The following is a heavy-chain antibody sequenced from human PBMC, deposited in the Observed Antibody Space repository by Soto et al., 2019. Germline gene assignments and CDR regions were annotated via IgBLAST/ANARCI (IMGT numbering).Heavy chain of an antibody. Sequence: PSETLSLTCAVYGGSFSGYYLSWIRQPPGKGLEWIGEINHSGSTNYNPSLKSRVTISVDTSKNQFSLKLSSVTAADTAVYYCARGFSHTVTIGYYFDYWGQGTLVTVSS. CDR3: ARGFSHTVTIGYYFDY. CDR2: INHSGST. J-gene: IGHJ4*02. D-gene: IGHD4-4*01. V-gene: IGHV4-34*01. CDR1: GGSFSGYY.